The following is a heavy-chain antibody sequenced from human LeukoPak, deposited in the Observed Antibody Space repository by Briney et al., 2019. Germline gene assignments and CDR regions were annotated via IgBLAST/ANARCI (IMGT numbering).Heavy chain of an antibody. D-gene: IGHD5-12*01. CDR1: GFTVSRNY. J-gene: IGHJ6*02. Sequence: PGGSLRLSCAASGFTVSRNYMSWVRQAPGKGLEWVSVIYSGGSTYYADSVKGRFTISRDNSKNTLYLQMNSLRAEDTAVYYCARTRGYSGYEARYYYYGMDVWGQGTTVTVSS. V-gene: IGHV3-53*01. CDR3: ARTRGYSGYEARYYYYGMDV. CDR2: IYSGGST.